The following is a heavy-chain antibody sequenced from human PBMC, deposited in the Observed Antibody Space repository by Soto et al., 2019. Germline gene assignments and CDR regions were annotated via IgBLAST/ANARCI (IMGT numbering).Heavy chain of an antibody. D-gene: IGHD1-7*01. J-gene: IGHJ6*02. CDR1: GFTFSSYA. CDR3: ARVGFGLELPGGMDV. V-gene: IGHV3-30-3*01. Sequence: ESGGGVVQPGRSLRLSCAASGFTFSSYAMHWFRQAPGKGLEWVAVISYDGSNKYYADSVKGRFTISRDNSKNTLYLQMNSLRAEYKGVYYWARVGFGLELPGGMDVWGQGTTVTVSS. CDR2: ISYDGSNK.